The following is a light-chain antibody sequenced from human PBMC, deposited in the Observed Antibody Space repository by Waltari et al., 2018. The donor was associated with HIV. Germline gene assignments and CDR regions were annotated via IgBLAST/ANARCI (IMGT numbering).Light chain of an antibody. CDR2: EVT. CDR1: SSDVGSYNA. CDR3: CSYTGSSTYVI. V-gene: IGLV2-23*02. Sequence: HSALTQPASVSGSPGQSITLSCTGTSSDVGSYNAVSWYQQYPGKAPKLMISEVTQRPSGVSSRFSGSKSGNTASLTISGLQPEDEADYYCCSYTGSSTYVIFGGGTKLTVL. J-gene: IGLJ2*01.